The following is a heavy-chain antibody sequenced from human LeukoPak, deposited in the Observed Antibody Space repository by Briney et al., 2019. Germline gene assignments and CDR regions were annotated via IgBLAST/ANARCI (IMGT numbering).Heavy chain of an antibody. CDR1: GXTFSSNA. Sequence: GGSLRLSCAASGXTFSSNAMTWVRQAPGKGLEWVSSISSSGGSTYYADSVKGRFTVSRDNSMNTLYLQMNSLRAEDAAVYYCATSSDYWGQGTLVTVSS. J-gene: IGHJ4*02. CDR3: ATSSDY. V-gene: IGHV3-23*01. CDR2: ISSSGGST.